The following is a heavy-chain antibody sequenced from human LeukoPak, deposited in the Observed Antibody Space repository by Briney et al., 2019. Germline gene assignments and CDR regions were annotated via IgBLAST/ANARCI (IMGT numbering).Heavy chain of an antibody. J-gene: IGHJ4*02. CDR2: ISSNGGST. CDR1: GFTFSSYA. CDR3: ARSRSSSDNYFDY. Sequence: HPGGSLRLSCAASGFTFSSYAMSWVRQAPGKGLEYVSAISSNGGSTYYANSVKGRFTISRDNSKNTLYLQMGSLRAEDMAVYYCARSRSSSDNYFDYWGQGTLVTVSS. V-gene: IGHV3-64*01. D-gene: IGHD6-13*01.